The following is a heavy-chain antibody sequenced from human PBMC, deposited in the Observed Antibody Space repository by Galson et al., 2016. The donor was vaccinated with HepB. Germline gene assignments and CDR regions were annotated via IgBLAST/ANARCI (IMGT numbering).Heavy chain of an antibody. J-gene: IGHJ5*02. Sequence: SETLSLTCTVSGGSISSYYWSWIRQPPGKGLEWIGYIYKSGSTNYNPSLKSRVTISVDTSKNQFSLKLSSVTAADTAVYYCARGKGWFDPWGRGTLITVSS. CDR1: GGSISSYY. CDR2: IYKSGST. CDR3: ARGKGWFDP. V-gene: IGHV4-59*01.